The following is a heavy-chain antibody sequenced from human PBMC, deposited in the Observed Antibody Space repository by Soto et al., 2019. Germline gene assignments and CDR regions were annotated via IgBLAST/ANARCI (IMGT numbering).Heavy chain of an antibody. CDR1: GGTFGRYS. V-gene: IGHV1-69*01. Sequence: QVQLVQSGAEVKKPGSSVRVSCKASGGTFGRYSISWVRQAPGLGLEWMGGTIPIFSTTNYAQKFQGRLTIIADASTTPAYMERSSLKSDDTAVYYCASNSQYCRGGRCYAYWGQGTLVTVAS. CDR2: TIPIFSTT. D-gene: IGHD2-15*01. CDR3: ASNSQYCRGGRCYAY. J-gene: IGHJ4*02.